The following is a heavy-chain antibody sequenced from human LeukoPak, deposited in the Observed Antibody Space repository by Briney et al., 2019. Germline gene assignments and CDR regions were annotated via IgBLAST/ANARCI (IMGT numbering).Heavy chain of an antibody. D-gene: IGHD6-19*01. J-gene: IGHJ4*02. CDR3: ARDSGWYDY. Sequence: SQTLSLTCTVSGGSISSGSYYWSWIRQPAGKGLEWIGRIYTSGSTNYNPSLKSRVTISVDTSKNRISLNLSSVTAADTAVYYCARDSGWYDYWGQGTLVTVSS. V-gene: IGHV4-61*02. CDR1: GGSISSGSYY. CDR2: IYTSGST.